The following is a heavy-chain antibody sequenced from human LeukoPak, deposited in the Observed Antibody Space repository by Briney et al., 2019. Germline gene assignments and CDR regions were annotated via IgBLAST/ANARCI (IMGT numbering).Heavy chain of an antibody. D-gene: IGHD1-26*01. CDR1: GYTFTNYY. CDR3: ARGVYVWWELHRNWFDP. CDR2: INPSGGST. V-gene: IGHV1-46*01. Sequence: AASVKVSCKASGYTFTNYYMHWVRQAPGQGLEWMGIINPSGGSTSFAQKFQGRVIVTRDTSTSTVYMELSSLRSEDTAVYYCARGVYVWWELHRNWFDPWGQGTLVTVSS. J-gene: IGHJ5*02.